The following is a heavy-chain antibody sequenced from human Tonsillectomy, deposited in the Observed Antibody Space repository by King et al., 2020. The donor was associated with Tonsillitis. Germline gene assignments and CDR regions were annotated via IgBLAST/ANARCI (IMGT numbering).Heavy chain of an antibody. CDR3: ARDQRQWLVKRGQDPFDY. D-gene: IGHD6-19*01. CDR2: IKEDGSEK. V-gene: IGHV3-7*03. J-gene: IGHJ4*02. Sequence: EVQLVESGGGLVQPGGSLRLSCAASEFTFSSYWMSWVRQAPGKGLEWVANIKEDGSEKYYVDSVKGRFTISRDNAKNSLYLQMNSLRAEDTAVYYCARDQRQWLVKRGQDPFDYWGQGTLVTVSS. CDR1: EFTFSSYW.